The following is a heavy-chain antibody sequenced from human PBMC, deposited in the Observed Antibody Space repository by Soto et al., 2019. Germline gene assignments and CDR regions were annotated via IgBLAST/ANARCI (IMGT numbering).Heavy chain of an antibody. CDR3: ARESGYYDILTGSSTGGWNWFDP. J-gene: IGHJ5*02. D-gene: IGHD3-9*01. V-gene: IGHV1-2*04. CDR1: GYTFTGYY. CDR2: INPNSGGT. Sequence: ASVKVSCKACGYTFTGYYIHWVRQAPGQGLEWMGWINPNSGGTNYAQKFQGWVTMTRDTSISTAYMELSRLRSDDTAVYYCARESGYYDILTGSSTGGWNWFDPWGQGTLVTVSS.